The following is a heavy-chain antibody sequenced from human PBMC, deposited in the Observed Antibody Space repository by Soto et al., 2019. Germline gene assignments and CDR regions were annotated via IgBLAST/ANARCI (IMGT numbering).Heavy chain of an antibody. CDR1: GFSFGSYA. V-gene: IGHV3-23*01. Sequence: EVQLLESGGGLVQPGGSLRLSCAASGFSFGSYAMSWVRQAPGEGLECVSAISGSGDGTYYADSVKGRFTISRDNSKNTLYLQMNSLRAEDTAVYYCAKGTDSGRVAYFFDYWGQGTLVTVSS. CDR2: ISGSGDGT. CDR3: AKGTDSGRVAYFFDY. J-gene: IGHJ4*02. D-gene: IGHD6-19*01.